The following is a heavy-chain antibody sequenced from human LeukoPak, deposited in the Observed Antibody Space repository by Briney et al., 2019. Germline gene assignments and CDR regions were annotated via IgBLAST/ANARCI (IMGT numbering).Heavy chain of an antibody. V-gene: IGHV4-59*01. CDR1: GGSISSYY. Sequence: SETLSLTCSVSGGSISSYYWSWIRQPPGKGLEWIGYIYYSGNTNYNPSLKSRVTISVGTSKNQFSLKLNSVTAADTAVYYCAKEAQGCSITSCYFDSWGQGTLVTVSS. D-gene: IGHD2-2*01. J-gene: IGHJ4*02. CDR2: IYYSGNT. CDR3: AKEAQGCSITSCYFDS.